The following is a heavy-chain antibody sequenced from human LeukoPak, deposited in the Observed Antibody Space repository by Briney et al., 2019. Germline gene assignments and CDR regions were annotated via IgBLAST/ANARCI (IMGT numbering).Heavy chain of an antibody. J-gene: IGHJ3*02. D-gene: IGHD6-6*01. V-gene: IGHV1-3*01. Sequence: ASVKVSCKASGYTFTSYAMHWVRQAPGQRLEWMGWINAGNGNTKYSQKFQGRVTITRDTSASTAYMELSSLRSEDTAVYYCAREEVGEPVRAFDIWGQGTMVTVSS. CDR1: GYTFTSYA. CDR2: INAGNGNT. CDR3: AREEVGEPVRAFDI.